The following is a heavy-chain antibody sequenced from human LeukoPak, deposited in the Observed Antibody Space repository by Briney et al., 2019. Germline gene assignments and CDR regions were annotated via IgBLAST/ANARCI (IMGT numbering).Heavy chain of an antibody. J-gene: IGHJ3*02. CDR2: ISYDGSHK. V-gene: IGHV3-30*04. Sequence: GGSLRLSCAASGFSVSGYAMHWVRQAPGKGLEWLAVISYDGSHKDYADSVKGRLTISRDNSKNSLYLQMNSLRVDDAAVYYCARDRKKNGYNWDAFDIWGQGTMVTVSS. CDR1: GFSVSGYA. CDR3: ARDRKKNGYNWDAFDI. D-gene: IGHD5-24*01.